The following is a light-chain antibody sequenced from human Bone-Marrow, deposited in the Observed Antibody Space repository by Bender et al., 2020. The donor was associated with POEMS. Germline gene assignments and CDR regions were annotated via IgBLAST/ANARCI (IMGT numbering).Light chain of an antibody. V-gene: IGLV1-44*01. Sequence: QSVLTQPPSASATPGQRVTISCSRSASDRGTTPINWYQHLPGTAPKLIIYNSDQRPSGVSSRFSGSKSGNTASLTISGLQAEDESDYYCCSYTTSSTVVFGGGTKLTVL. CDR1: ASDRGTTP. J-gene: IGLJ2*01. CDR3: CSYTTSSTVV. CDR2: NSD.